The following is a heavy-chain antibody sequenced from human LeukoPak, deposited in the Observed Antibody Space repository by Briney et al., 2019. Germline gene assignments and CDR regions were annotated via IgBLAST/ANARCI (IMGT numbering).Heavy chain of an antibody. Sequence: GGSLRLSCAASGFTFSSYGMHWVRQAPGKGLEWVAFIRFDGSNQYYADSVKGRLTISRDNSKNTLYLQMNSLRAEDTAVYYCARDGESYDYGSGSYGAYWGQGTLVTVSS. CDR3: ARDGESYDYGSGSYGAY. V-gene: IGHV3-30*02. D-gene: IGHD3-10*01. CDR1: GFTFSSYG. J-gene: IGHJ4*02. CDR2: IRFDGSNQ.